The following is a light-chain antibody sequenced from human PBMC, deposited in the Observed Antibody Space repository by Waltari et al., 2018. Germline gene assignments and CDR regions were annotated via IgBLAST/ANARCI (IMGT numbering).Light chain of an antibody. Sequence: QSALTQPASVSGPPGQSITISCPGTISDVGNYKRVSWYQQHPGNPPKLMLYAVSKRPSGVSDRFSGSKSGDMASLTISGLQPEDEAEYFCSSYAGSSKGVFGGGTKVTVL. V-gene: IGLV2-23*02. J-gene: IGLJ2*01. CDR2: AVS. CDR1: ISDVGNYKR. CDR3: SSYAGSSKGV.